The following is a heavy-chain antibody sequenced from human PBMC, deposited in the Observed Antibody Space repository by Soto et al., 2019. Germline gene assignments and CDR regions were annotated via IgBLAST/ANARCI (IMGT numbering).Heavy chain of an antibody. CDR3: ARXHQIHYDILTGPLDY. J-gene: IGHJ4*02. CDR2: IIPIFGTA. D-gene: IGHD3-9*01. Sequence: SVKVSCKASVCSYSIYAISWGRLAPGQGLEWMGGIIPIFGTANYAQKFQGRVTITADESTSTAYMELSSLRSEDTAVYYCARXHQIHYDILTGPLDYWGQGTLVNVSS. CDR1: VCSYSIYA. V-gene: IGHV1-69*01.